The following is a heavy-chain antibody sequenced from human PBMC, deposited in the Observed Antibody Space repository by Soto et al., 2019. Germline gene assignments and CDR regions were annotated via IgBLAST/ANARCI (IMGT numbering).Heavy chain of an antibody. D-gene: IGHD1-1*01. CDR1: GFTFSSYG. J-gene: IGHJ4*02. V-gene: IGHV3-33*01. CDR3: ARTPATGTTSATYFDY. Sequence: GGSLRLSCAASGFTFSSYGMHWVRQAPGKGLEWVAVIWYDGSNKYYADSVKGRFTISRDNSKNTLYLQMSSLRAEDTAVYYCARTPATGTTSATYFDYWGQGTLVTVSS. CDR2: IWYDGSNK.